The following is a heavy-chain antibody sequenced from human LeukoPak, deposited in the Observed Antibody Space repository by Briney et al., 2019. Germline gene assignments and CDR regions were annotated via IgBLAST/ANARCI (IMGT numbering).Heavy chain of an antibody. D-gene: IGHD3-22*01. Sequence: SETLSLICAVYGGSFSGYYWSWIRQPPGKGLEWIGEINHSGSTNYNPSLKSRVTISVDTSKNQFSLKLSSVTAADTAVYYCARTNYDSSGSPSLWGQGTLVTVSS. J-gene: IGHJ4*02. CDR3: ARTNYDSSGSPSL. CDR1: GGSFSGYY. V-gene: IGHV4-34*01. CDR2: INHSGST.